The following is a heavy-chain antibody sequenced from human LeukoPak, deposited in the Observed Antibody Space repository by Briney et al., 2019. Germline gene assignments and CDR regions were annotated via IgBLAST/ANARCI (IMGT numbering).Heavy chain of an antibody. V-gene: IGHV5-51*01. CDR2: IYPGDSDA. D-gene: IGHD2-2*02. CDR3: ARLCSTSCYTGGY. J-gene: IGHJ4*02. Sequence: GESLKISCKGSGYSFTTYWIGLVRQMPGKGLEWMGIIYPGDSDARYSPSFQGQVSISVDKSISTAFLQWSRLKASDTAMYYCARLCSTSCYTGGYWGQGTLVTVSS. CDR1: GYSFTTYW.